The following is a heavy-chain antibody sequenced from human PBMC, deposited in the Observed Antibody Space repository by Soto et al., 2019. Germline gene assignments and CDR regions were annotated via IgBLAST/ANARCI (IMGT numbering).Heavy chain of an antibody. CDR3: AREPLCGGRCYDNYFDP. V-gene: IGHV1-3*04. J-gene: IGHJ5*02. CDR2: INIGNGNT. D-gene: IGHD2-15*01. CDR1: GYTFTYYP. Sequence: GASVKVSCKASGYTFTYYPIHWVRQAPGQRLEWMGWINIGNGNTASSPKCQDRVTITRETSASTAYMELTSLRSEDTAVYDCAREPLCGGRCYDNYFDPWGQGTLVTVSS.